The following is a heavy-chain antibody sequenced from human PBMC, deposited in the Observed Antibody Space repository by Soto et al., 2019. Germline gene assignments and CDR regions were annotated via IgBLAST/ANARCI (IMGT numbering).Heavy chain of an antibody. J-gene: IGHJ6*03. CDR1: GYTFTSYD. CDR2: MNPNSGNT. D-gene: IGHD3-10*01. Sequence: ASVKVSCKASGYTFTSYDINWVRQATGQGLEWMGWMNPNSGNTGYAQKFQGRVTMTRNTSISTAYMGLSSLRSEDTAVYYCAIQGGSGSYYNYYYYMDVWGKGTTVTVSS. CDR3: AIQGGSGSYYNYYYYMDV. V-gene: IGHV1-8*01.